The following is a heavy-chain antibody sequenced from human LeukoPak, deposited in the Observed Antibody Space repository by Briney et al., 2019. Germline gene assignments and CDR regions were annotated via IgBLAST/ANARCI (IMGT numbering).Heavy chain of an antibody. V-gene: IGHV4-59*07. J-gene: IGHJ4*02. CDR1: GGPLSRYH. Sequence: PSDTLSLTCTVSGGPLSRYHWSWIRQPPGKGLEWLGYIYYRGSTNYNPSLKSRVTISVDTSKNQFSLKLSSVTAADTAVYYCARSLYYYDSSGYYGYWGQGTLVTVSS. CDR2: IYYRGST. D-gene: IGHD3-22*01. CDR3: ARSLYYYDSSGYYGY.